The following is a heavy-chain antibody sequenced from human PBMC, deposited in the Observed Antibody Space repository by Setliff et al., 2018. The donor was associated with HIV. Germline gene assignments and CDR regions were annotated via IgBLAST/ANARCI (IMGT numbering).Heavy chain of an antibody. CDR2: ISAYNGNT. CDR1: GYTFTSYG. D-gene: IGHD2-2*01. Sequence: ASVKVSCKASGYTFTSYGISWVRQAPGQGIEWMGWISAYNGNTNYAQNLQGRVTMTIDTSTSTAYMELRSLRSDDTAVYYCARERWSRYCSSSSCYRDLDYWGQGTLVTVPQ. CDR3: ARERWSRYCSSSSCYRDLDY. V-gene: IGHV1-18*01. J-gene: IGHJ4*02.